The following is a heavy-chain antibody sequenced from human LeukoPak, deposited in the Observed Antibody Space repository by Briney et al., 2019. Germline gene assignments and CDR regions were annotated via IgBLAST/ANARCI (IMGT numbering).Heavy chain of an antibody. Sequence: PSETLSLTCTVSGGSISSYYWSWIRQPPGKGLEWIGYIYYSGSTNYNPSLKSRVTISVDTSKNQFSLKLSSVTAADTAVYYCARTTEGGYTYGYFYYYYMDVWSKGTTVTISS. D-gene: IGHD5-18*01. CDR2: IYYSGST. CDR1: GGSISSYY. J-gene: IGHJ6*03. V-gene: IGHV4-59*01. CDR3: ARTTEGGYTYGYFYYYYMDV.